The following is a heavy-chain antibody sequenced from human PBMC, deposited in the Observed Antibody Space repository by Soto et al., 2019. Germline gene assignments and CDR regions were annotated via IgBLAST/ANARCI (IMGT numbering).Heavy chain of an antibody. D-gene: IGHD2-15*01. CDR1: GFSFSAYN. V-gene: IGHV3-21*04. J-gene: IGHJ4*02. CDR3: AKREGGYCSGDICYGALDY. CDR2: IKAGSSRI. Sequence: GGSLRLSCIGSGFSFSAYNMNWVRQAPGKGLEWVSSIKAGSSRIYQPDSMKGRFTISRDDARNSVSLQMSGLRAEDTAIYYWAKREGGYCSGDICYGALDYWGQGILVTVSS.